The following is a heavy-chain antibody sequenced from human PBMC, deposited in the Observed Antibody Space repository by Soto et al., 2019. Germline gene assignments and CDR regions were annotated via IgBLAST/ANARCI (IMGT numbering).Heavy chain of an antibody. CDR1: GGTFSSYA. CDR3: ARDRGYCSSTSCYGWAGGYYYYGMDV. CDR2: IIPIFGTA. J-gene: IGHJ6*02. Sequence: QVQLVQSGAEVKKPGSSVKVSRKASGGTFSSYAISWVRQAPGQGLEWMGGIIPIFGTANYAQKFQGRVTITADESTSTAYMELSSLGSEDTAVYYCARDRGYCSSTSCYGWAGGYYYYGMDVWGQGTTVTVSS. D-gene: IGHD2-2*01. V-gene: IGHV1-69*01.